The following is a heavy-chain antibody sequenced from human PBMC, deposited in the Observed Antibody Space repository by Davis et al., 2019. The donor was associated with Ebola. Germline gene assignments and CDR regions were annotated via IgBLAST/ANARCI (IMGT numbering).Heavy chain of an antibody. V-gene: IGHV4-30-4*01. J-gene: IGHJ2*01. D-gene: IGHD3-22*01. CDR1: CGSLSSGDYY. CDR3: AGGAITMIVDYSYFDL. CDR2: IYYSGST. Sequence: MPSETLSPTRPLSCGSLSSGDYYLRWIRHPPGKGLEWIGYIYYSGSTYYNPSLKSRVTISVDTSKNQFSLKLSSVTAADTAVYYCAGGAITMIVDYSYFDLWGRGTLVTVSS.